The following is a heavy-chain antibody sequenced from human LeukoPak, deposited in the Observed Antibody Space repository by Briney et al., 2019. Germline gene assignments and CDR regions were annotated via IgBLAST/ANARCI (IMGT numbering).Heavy chain of an antibody. CDR2: IHHRGST. CDR1: GASISSSEW. V-gene: IGHV4-4*02. D-gene: IGHD5/OR15-5a*01. CDR3: ARALTSTFDY. Sequence: SETLSLTCVVSGASISSSEWWSWVRQSPGKGLEWIGEIHHRGSTNYNPSLKSRVTISVDTSKNQFSLKLSSVTAADTAVYYCARALTSTFDYWGQGTLVTVSS. J-gene: IGHJ4*02.